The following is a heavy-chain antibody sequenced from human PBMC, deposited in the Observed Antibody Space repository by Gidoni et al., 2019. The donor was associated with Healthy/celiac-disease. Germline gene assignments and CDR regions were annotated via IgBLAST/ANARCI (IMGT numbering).Heavy chain of an antibody. D-gene: IGHD4-4*01. J-gene: IGHJ6*02. CDR1: GYTFPGYY. CDR3: AREMGMTTVGEPYGMDV. V-gene: IGHV1-2*02. CDR2: SRPNSVGT. Sequence: QVQLVQSGAEVKKPGATVKVSCKASGYTFPGYYMNWLRQAPGQGRECMGWSRPNSVGTNYAQKFQGRVTMIRDTSSSTAYMELRRLKSDATAVYYCAREMGMTTVGEPYGMDVWGQGTTVTVSS.